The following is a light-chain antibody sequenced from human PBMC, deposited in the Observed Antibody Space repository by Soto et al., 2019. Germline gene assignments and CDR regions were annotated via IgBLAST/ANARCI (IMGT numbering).Light chain of an antibody. CDR3: QSYDGNNQV. J-gene: IGLJ3*02. CDR1: SGSIASSY. V-gene: IGLV6-57*02. Sequence: QSVSESPGKTVTISCTGSSGSIASSYVKWHQQRPGSAPITLIYEDRLRPSGAPDRISGSIDRPSNSASLTISGVKTEDETDCYRQSYDGNNQVFGGGTKLTVL. CDR2: EDR.